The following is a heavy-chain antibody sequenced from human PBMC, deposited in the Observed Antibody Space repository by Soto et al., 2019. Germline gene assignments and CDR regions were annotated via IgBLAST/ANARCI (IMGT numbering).Heavy chain of an antibody. CDR1: GFTFSSYA. CDR3: ARRKGGASGAPYYYGMDV. D-gene: IGHD3-16*01. CDR2: ISYDGSNK. Sequence: GGSLRLSCAASGFTFSSYAMHWVRQAPGKGLEWVAVISYDGSNKYYADSVKDRFTISRDNSKNTLYLQMNSLRAEDTAVYYCARRKGGASGAPYYYGMDVWGQGTTVTVSS. V-gene: IGHV3-30-3*01. J-gene: IGHJ6*02.